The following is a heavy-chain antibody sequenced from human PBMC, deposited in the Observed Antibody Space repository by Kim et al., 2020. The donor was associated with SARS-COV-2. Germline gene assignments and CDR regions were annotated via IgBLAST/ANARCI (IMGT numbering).Heavy chain of an antibody. CDR3: ARSLLAVADYGF. Sequence: SETLSLTCTVSGGSISSSSYYWGWIRQPPGKGLEWIGSIYYSGSTYYNPSLKSRVTISVDTSKNQFSLRLSSVTAADTAVYYCARSLLAVADYGFWGQGTLVTVSS. CDR1: GGSISSSSYY. J-gene: IGHJ4*02. V-gene: IGHV4-39*01. D-gene: IGHD6-19*01. CDR2: IYYSGST.